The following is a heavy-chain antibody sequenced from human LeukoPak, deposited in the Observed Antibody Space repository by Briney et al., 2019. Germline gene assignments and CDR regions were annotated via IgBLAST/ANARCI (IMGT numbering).Heavy chain of an antibody. CDR1: GYTFTSYG. J-gene: IGHJ5*02. CDR3: ARAPPYYYDSSGYPNWFDP. V-gene: IGHV1-18*01. Sequence: GASVKVSRKASGYTFTSYGISWVRQAPGQGLEWMGWISAYNGNTNYAQKLQGRVTMTTDTSTSTAYMELRSLRSDDTAVYYCARAPPYYYDSSGYPNWFDPWGQGTLVTVSS. D-gene: IGHD3-22*01. CDR2: ISAYNGNT.